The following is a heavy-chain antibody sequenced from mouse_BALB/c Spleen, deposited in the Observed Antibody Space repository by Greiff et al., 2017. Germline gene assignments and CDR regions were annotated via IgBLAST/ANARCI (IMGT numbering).Heavy chain of an antibody. CDR3: ARGGTTVVAPSYAMDY. Sequence: EVQGVESGGGLVQPGGSLKLSCAASGFTFSSYTMSWVRQTPEKRLEWVAYISNGGGSTYYPDTVKGRFTISRDNAKNTLYLQMSSLKSEDTAMYYCARGGTTVVAPSYAMDYWGQGTSVTVSS. V-gene: IGHV5-12-2*01. D-gene: IGHD1-1*01. J-gene: IGHJ4*01. CDR1: GFTFSSYT. CDR2: ISNGGGST.